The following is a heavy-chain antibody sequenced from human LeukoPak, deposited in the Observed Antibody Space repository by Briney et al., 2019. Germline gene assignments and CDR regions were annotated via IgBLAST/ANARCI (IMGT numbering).Heavy chain of an antibody. CDR1: GFTFSSSA. J-gene: IGHJ4*02. V-gene: IGHV3-23*01. CDR2: ISGSGGST. Sequence: GGSLRLSCAASGFTFSSSAMSWVRQAPGKGLEWVSAISGSGGSTYYADSVKGRFTISRDNSKNTLYLQMNSLRAEDTAVYYCAKDLEQWLAVAVDYWGQGTLVTVSS. D-gene: IGHD6-19*01. CDR3: AKDLEQWLAVAVDY.